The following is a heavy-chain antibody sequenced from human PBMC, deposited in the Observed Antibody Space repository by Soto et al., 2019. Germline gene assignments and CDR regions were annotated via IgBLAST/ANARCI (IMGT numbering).Heavy chain of an antibody. CDR1: GGSIGSGGYY. CDR3: ARRKTNYCSGGSCQGWFDP. J-gene: IGHJ5*02. D-gene: IGHD2-15*01. CDR2: IYYSGST. Sequence: QVQLQESGPGLVKPSQTLSLTCTVSGGSIGSGGYYWSWIRQHPGKGLEWIGYIYYSGSTYYNPSLKSRVTISVDTSKNQFSLKLSSVTAADTAVYYCARRKTNYCSGGSCQGWFDPWGQGTLVTVSS. V-gene: IGHV4-31*03.